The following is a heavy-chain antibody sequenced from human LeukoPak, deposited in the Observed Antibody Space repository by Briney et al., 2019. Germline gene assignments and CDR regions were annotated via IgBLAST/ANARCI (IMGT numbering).Heavy chain of an antibody. CDR3: AREGVGVRDSVAFDI. CDR2: IIPILGTA. Sequence: SVKVSFKASGGTFSIYAISWVRQAPGQGLEWMGGIIPILGTANYAQKFQGRVTITADESTSTAYMELSSLRSEDTAVYYCAREGVGVRDSVAFDIWGQGTMVTVSS. D-gene: IGHD3-10*01. J-gene: IGHJ3*02. V-gene: IGHV1-69*01. CDR1: GGTFSIYA.